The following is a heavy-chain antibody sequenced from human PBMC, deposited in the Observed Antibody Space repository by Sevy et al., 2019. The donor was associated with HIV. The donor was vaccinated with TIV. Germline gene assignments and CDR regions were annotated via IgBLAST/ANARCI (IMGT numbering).Heavy chain of an antibody. D-gene: IGHD5-18*01. CDR2: ISGSGGST. J-gene: IGHJ4*02. Sequence: GGSLRLSCAASGFTFSSYAMSWVRQAPGKGLEWVSAISGSGGSTYYADSVKGRFTISRDTSKSTLYLQMNSLRAEDTAVYYCAKDRGYSYAWSFFDYWGQGTLVTVSS. CDR1: GFTFSSYA. V-gene: IGHV3-23*01. CDR3: AKDRGYSYAWSFFDY.